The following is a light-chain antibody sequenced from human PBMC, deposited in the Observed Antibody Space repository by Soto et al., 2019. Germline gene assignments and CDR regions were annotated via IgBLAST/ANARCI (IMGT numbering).Light chain of an antibody. J-gene: IGLJ1*01. CDR3: AAWDASLGGFYV. Sequence: QSVLAQPPSASGTPGQRVTISCSGSRSSIGSNTVNWYQHLPGMAPTLLSYSNNHRPSGVPDRFSASKAGASASLAISGLQSEDEGDYYCAAWDASLGGFYVFGSGTKGTVL. CDR2: SNN. V-gene: IGLV1-44*01. CDR1: RSSIGSNT.